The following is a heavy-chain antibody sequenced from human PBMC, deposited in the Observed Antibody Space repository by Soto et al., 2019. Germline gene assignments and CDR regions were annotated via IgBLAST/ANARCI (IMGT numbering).Heavy chain of an antibody. CDR3: ARGGVFGVVIIPHPYYYYYYGMDV. Sequence: SETLSLTCAVSGGSISSSNLWSCVRQPPGKGLEWIGEIYHSGSTNYNPSLKSRVTISVDRSKNQFPLKLSSVTAADTAVYYCARGGVFGVVIIPHPYYYYYYGMDVWGQGTTVTVYS. V-gene: IGHV4-4*02. D-gene: IGHD3-3*01. J-gene: IGHJ6*02. CDR1: GGSISSSNL. CDR2: IYHSGST.